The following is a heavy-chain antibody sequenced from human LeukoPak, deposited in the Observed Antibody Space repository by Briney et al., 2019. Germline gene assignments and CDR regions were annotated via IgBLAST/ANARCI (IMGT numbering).Heavy chain of an antibody. V-gene: IGHV3-11*05. CDR2: ISSSSSYT. CDR1: GFTFSDYY. J-gene: IGHJ4*02. Sequence: GGSLRLSCAAPGFTFSDYYMSWIRQAPGKGLERVSYISSSSSYTNYADSLKGRFTISRDNAKNSLYLQMNSLRAEDADVYYCARVEGEYGDYVDYWGQGTLVTVSS. D-gene: IGHD4-17*01. CDR3: ARVEGEYGDYVDY.